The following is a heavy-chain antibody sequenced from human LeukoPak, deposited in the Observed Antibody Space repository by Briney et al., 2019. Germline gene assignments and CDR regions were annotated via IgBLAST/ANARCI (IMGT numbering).Heavy chain of an antibody. V-gene: IGHV1-46*01. Sequence: ASVNVSCKASGYTFTSYYMYWVRQAPGQGLEWMGIINPSGGSTSYAQKFQGRVTMTRDTSTSTVYMELSSLRSEDTAVYYCARDRSRPSNYYDSSGYYNVRGMDVWGQGTTVTVSS. CDR3: ARDRSRPSNYYDSSGYYNVRGMDV. CDR2: INPSGGST. CDR1: GYTFTSYY. J-gene: IGHJ6*02. D-gene: IGHD3-22*01.